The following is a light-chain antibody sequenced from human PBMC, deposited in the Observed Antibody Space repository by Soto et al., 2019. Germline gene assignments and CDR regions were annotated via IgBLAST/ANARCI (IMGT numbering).Light chain of an antibody. J-gene: IGKJ5*01. CDR2: GVS. CDR3: QQYADSPIT. V-gene: IGKV3-20*01. Sequence: EIELTQSPGTLALSPGEGATLSCRASQRLASNYLAWYQQRPGQAPRLLLYGVSSRATGIPDRFSGSGSGTDFTLAISRVEPEDFAVYFCQQYADSPITFGQGTRLEIK. CDR1: QRLASNY.